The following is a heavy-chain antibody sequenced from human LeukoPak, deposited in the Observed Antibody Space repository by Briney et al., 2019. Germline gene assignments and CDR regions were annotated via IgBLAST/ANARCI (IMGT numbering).Heavy chain of an antibody. D-gene: IGHD6-13*01. CDR1: GFMFSTYW. J-gene: IGHJ4*02. CDR3: GGFGYEAAVDL. V-gene: IGHV3-7*01. Sequence: GGSLRLSCAASGFMFSTYWMTWVRQAPGKGLEWVSNIKPDGSETYYVDSVKGRFTISRDNTKNLLYLQMNSLRGEDAAVYYCGGFGYEAAVDLWGQGTLVTVSS. CDR2: IKPDGSET.